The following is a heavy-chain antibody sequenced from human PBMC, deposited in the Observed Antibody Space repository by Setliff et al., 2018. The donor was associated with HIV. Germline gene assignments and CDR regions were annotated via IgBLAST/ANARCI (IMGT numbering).Heavy chain of an antibody. CDR2: ISAYNGNT. J-gene: IGHJ6*02. D-gene: IGHD6-19*01. CDR3: ARLGSGWSDSYYYAMDV. Sequence: ASVKVSCKASGYTFTSYGISWVRQAPGQGLEWMGWISAYNGNTNYAQKLQGRVTMTTDTPTSRAYMELKSLTSDDTAAYFCARLGSGWSDSYYYAMDVWGQGTTVTVSS. V-gene: IGHV1-18*01. CDR1: GYTFTSYG.